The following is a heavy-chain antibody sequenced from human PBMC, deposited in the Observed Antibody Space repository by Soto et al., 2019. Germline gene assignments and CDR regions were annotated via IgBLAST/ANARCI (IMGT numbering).Heavy chain of an antibody. Sequence: EVQLVESGGGVVKPGGSLRLSCTASGFTFNTHWMHWVRQAPGRGLVWVSRIYFDGITTNYAESVEGRITVSRDNAKNAVYLQGNTRSDEDTAVYYGARGGAMGVDYWGQGTLVTVSS. CDR2: IYFDGITT. D-gene: IGHD1-26*01. CDR3: ARGGAMGVDY. CDR1: GFTFNTHW. J-gene: IGHJ4*02. V-gene: IGHV3-74*01.